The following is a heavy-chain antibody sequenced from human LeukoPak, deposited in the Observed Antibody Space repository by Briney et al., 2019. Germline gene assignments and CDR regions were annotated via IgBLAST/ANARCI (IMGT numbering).Heavy chain of an antibody. Sequence: SETLSLTCTVSGYSISSGYYWGWIRQPPGKGLEWIGSIYHSGSTYYNPSLKSRVTISVDTSKNQFSLKLSSVTAADTAVYYCARDRAGGPGYFDYWGQGTLVTVSS. J-gene: IGHJ4*02. CDR2: IYHSGST. D-gene: IGHD3-10*01. V-gene: IGHV4-38-2*02. CDR3: ARDRAGGPGYFDY. CDR1: GYSISSGYY.